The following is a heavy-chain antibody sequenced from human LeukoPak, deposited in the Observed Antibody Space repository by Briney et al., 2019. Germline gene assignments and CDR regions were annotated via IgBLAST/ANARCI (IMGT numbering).Heavy chain of an antibody. Sequence: SETLSLTCAVSGGSISSGGYSWSWIRQPPGKGLEWIGYIYHSGSTYYNPSLKSRVTISVDTSKNQFSLKLSSVTAADTAVYYCARGPQKYQLLSHYHYYGMDVWGQGTTVTVSS. V-gene: IGHV4-30-2*01. D-gene: IGHD2-2*01. CDR1: GGSISSGGYS. CDR3: ARGPQKYQLLSHYHYYGMDV. CDR2: IYHSGST. J-gene: IGHJ6*02.